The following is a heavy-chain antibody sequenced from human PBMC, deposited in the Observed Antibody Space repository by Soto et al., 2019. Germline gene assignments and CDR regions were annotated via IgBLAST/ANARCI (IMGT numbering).Heavy chain of an antibody. V-gene: IGHV3-7*03. D-gene: IGHD3-10*01. CDR1: GFTFSVYY. J-gene: IGHJ4*02. CDR2: IKNDGSEQ. Sequence: GGSLRLSCAASGFTFSVYYMTWVRQAPGKGLEWVASIKNDGSEQYYADSVKGRFTISRDNAKNSVYLQMNSLRAGDTALYYCSRENWFQDYWGQGTLVTVSS. CDR3: SRENWFQDY.